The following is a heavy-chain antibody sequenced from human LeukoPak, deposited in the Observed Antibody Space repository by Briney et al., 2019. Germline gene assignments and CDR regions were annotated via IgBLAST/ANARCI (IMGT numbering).Heavy chain of an antibody. Sequence: PSETLSFTCTAPDLSMSSSDYYWGWVRQPPGEGLEWIGNVYYSGSTHYNPSLESRVTISVDESQNHLSLTLTSVTAADTAVYYCARVATTYGDYPFDYWGQGSLVTVSS. J-gene: IGHJ4*02. V-gene: IGHV4-39*02. D-gene: IGHD4-17*01. CDR1: DLSMSSSDYY. CDR3: ARVATTYGDYPFDY. CDR2: VYYSGST.